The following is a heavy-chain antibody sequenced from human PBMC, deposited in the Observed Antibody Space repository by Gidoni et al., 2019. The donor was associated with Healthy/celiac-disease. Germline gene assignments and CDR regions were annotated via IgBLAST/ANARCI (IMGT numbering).Heavy chain of an antibody. CDR1: GSSFPSYW. CDR3: ARGVYRSNKPSDDY. V-gene: IGHV5-10-1*03. J-gene: IGHJ4*02. Sequence: VQLVQSGAELTKPVESLRISCKGSGSSFPSYWISWVRQMPGKGMEWMGRIEPSDSYTNYSPSFQGHVTISADKSISTDYLQWSSLKASDTAMYYCARGVYRSNKPSDDYWGQGTLVTVSS. D-gene: IGHD6-13*01. CDR2: IEPSDSYT.